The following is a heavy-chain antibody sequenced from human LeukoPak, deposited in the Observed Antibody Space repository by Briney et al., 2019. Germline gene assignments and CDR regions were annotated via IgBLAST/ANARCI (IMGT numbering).Heavy chain of an antibody. CDR3: ARDGYNSWYFDY. D-gene: IGHD5-24*01. CDR1: GYTFTAYY. V-gene: IGHV1-2*02. Sequence: ASVKVSCKASGYTFTAYYMHWVRQAPGQGLEWMGWINPNSGGTNYAQEFQGRVTMTRDTSISTAYMELSRLRSDDTAVYYCARDGYNSWYFDYWGQGTLVTVSS. J-gene: IGHJ4*02. CDR2: INPNSGGT.